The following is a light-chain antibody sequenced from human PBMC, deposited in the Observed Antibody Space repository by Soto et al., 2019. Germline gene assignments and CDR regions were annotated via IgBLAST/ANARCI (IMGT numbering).Light chain of an antibody. J-gene: IGLJ2*01. CDR2: LNSDGSH. CDR3: QSYDSDLSVLVA. V-gene: IGLV4-69*01. CDR1: SGHSSYA. Sequence: QLVLTQSPSASASLGASVKLTCTLSSGHSSYAIAWHQQQPEKGPRYLMKLNSDGSHSKGDGIPDRFSGSSSGAERYLTISSLQSEDEADYYCQSYDSDLSVLVAFGGGTKLTVL.